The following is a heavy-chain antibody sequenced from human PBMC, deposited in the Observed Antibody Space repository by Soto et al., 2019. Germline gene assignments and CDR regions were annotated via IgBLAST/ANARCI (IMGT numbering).Heavy chain of an antibody. V-gene: IGHV3-23*01. Sequence: GGSLRLSCAASGFTFSSYAMSWVRQAPGKGLEWVSAISGSGGSTYYADSVKGRFTISRDNSKNTLYLQMNSLRAEDTAVYYCAKVRVYCSSTSCQDYYGMDVWGQGTTVTVSS. J-gene: IGHJ6*02. D-gene: IGHD2-2*01. CDR3: AKVRVYCSSTSCQDYYGMDV. CDR2: ISGSGGST. CDR1: GFTFSSYA.